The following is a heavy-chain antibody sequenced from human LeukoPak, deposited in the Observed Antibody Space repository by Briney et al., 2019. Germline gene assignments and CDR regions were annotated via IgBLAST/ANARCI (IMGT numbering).Heavy chain of an antibody. Sequence: AGSLRLSCAAAGFTFSSYWMSWVGHAPGNGLEGVANIKQDGSEKYYVDSVKGRFTISRDNAKNSLYRQMNSVRAEDTAVYYCARDVGQWLGSSGYFDYWGQRPLVTVSS. J-gene: IGHJ4*02. D-gene: IGHD6-19*01. CDR3: ARDVGQWLGSSGYFDY. V-gene: IGHV3-7*04. CDR2: IKQDGSEK. CDR1: GFTFSSYW.